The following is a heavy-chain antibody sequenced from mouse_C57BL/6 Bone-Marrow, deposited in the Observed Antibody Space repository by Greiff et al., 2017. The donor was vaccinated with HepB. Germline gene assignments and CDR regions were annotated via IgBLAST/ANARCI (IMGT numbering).Heavy chain of an antibody. CDR3: ARHDYYGSSYPYFDV. V-gene: IGHV5-6*01. D-gene: IGHD1-1*01. CDR2: ISSGGSYT. J-gene: IGHJ1*03. CDR1: GFTFSSYG. Sequence: EVQGVESGGDLVKPGGSLKLSCAASGFTFSSYGMSWVRQTPDKRLEWVATISSGGSYTYYPDSVKGRFTISRDNAKNTLYLQMSSLKSEDTAMYYCARHDYYGSSYPYFDVWGTGTTVTVSS.